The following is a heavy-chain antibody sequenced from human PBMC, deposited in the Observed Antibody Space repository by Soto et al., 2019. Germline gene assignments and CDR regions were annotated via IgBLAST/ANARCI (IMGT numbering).Heavy chain of an antibody. Sequence: GGSLRLSCAASGFTFSSYAMHWVRQAPGKGLEWVAVISYDGSNKYYADSVKGRFTISRDNSKNTLYLQMNSLRAEDTAVYYCASDSTYYYDSSFDYWGQGTLVTVSS. J-gene: IGHJ4*02. CDR3: ASDSTYYYDSSFDY. D-gene: IGHD3-22*01. V-gene: IGHV3-30-3*01. CDR1: GFTFSSYA. CDR2: ISYDGSNK.